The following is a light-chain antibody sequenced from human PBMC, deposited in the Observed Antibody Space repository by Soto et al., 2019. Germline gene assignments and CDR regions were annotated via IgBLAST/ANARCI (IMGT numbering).Light chain of an antibody. CDR2: AAS. CDR3: QQSYSTPPS. Sequence: DIQMTQSPSSLSASVGDRVTIPSRAGQGISSYLNWYQQKPGKAPKLLIYAASSLQSGVPSRFSGSGSGTDFTLTISSLQPEDFATYYCQQSYSTPPSFGGGTKVEIK. J-gene: IGKJ4*01. V-gene: IGKV1-39*01. CDR1: QGISSY.